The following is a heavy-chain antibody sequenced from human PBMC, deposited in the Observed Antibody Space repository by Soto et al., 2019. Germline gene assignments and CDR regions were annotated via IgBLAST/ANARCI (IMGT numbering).Heavy chain of an antibody. J-gene: IGHJ6*02. CDR1: GYSFTDYH. CDR2: INPKSGGT. D-gene: IGHD2-8*01. CDR3: ARGDSTDCSNGVCSFFYNHDMDV. Sequence: QVQLVQSGAEVKKPGASVKVSCKASGYSFTDYHIHWVRQAPGQGLEWLGRINPKSGGTSTAQKFQGWVTMTTDTSISTASMELTRLTSADLAIYYCARGDSTDCSNGVCSFFYNHDMDVWGQGTTVTVSS. V-gene: IGHV1-2*04.